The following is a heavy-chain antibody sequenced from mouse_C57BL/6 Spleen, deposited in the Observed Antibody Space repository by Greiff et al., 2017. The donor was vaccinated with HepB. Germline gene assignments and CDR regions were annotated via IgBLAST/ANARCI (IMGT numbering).Heavy chain of an antibody. Sequence: VQLQQSGAELVRPGASVTLSCKASGYTFTDYEMHWVKQTPVHGLEWIGAIDPETGGTAYNQKFKGKAILTADKSSSTAYMELRSLTSEDSAVYYCTRKGYYSNYEYFDVWGTGTTVTVSS. V-gene: IGHV1-15*01. CDR1: GYTFTDYE. D-gene: IGHD2-5*01. CDR3: TRKGYYSNYEYFDV. CDR2: IDPETGGT. J-gene: IGHJ1*03.